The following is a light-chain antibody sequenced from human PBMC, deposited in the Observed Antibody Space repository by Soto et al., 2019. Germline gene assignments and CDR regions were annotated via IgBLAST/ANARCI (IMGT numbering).Light chain of an antibody. CDR3: QSYDSSLSGSGV. V-gene: IGLV2-14*01. CDR1: SSDIGVYNY. J-gene: IGLJ3*02. CDR2: EVS. Sequence: QSALTQPASVSGSPGQSITITCTGTSSDIGVYNYVSWYQQHPGKAPKLVICEVSNRPSGVPDRFFGSKSGTSASLTIIGLQAEEEADYYCQSYDSSLSGSGVFGGGTKVTVL.